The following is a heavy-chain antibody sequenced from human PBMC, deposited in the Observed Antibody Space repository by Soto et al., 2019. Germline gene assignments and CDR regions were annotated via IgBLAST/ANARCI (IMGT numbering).Heavy chain of an antibody. CDR2: ISSSSSYI. Sequence: GGSLRLSCAASGFTFSSYSMNWVRQAPGKGLEWVSYISSSSSYIYYADSVKGRFTISRDNAKNSLYLQMNSLRAEDTAVYYCASGRNSVTIFGVVIPYRVSHYRMDVWGQGTTVTVSS. D-gene: IGHD3-3*01. V-gene: IGHV3-21*05. CDR1: GFTFSSYS. J-gene: IGHJ6*02. CDR3: ASGRNSVTIFGVVIPYRVSHYRMDV.